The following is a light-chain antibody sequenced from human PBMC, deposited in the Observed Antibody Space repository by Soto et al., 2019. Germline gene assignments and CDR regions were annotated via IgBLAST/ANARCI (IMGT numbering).Light chain of an antibody. CDR1: ENVRTF. CDR3: QQHSHWPPWT. Sequence: EIVLTQSPATLSVSPWERAALSCRASENVRTFVDWYQQKPGQAPRLLIHGASNRATGIPARFSGSGSGTDFTLTISNLEPEDFAVYYCQQHSHWPPWTFGQGTKVDIK. CDR2: GAS. V-gene: IGKV3-11*01. J-gene: IGKJ1*01.